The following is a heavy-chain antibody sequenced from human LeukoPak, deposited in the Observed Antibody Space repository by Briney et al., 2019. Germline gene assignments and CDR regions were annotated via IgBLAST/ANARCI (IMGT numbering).Heavy chain of an antibody. D-gene: IGHD4-17*01. CDR1: GGSISSYY. V-gene: IGHV4-59*08. CDR3: ARRTPVTPNSFDS. Sequence: SETLSLTCTVSGGSISSYYWSWLRHPPGEGLEWIGYVYSSGNTNYNPSLKSRVTISLDTSKNQFSLKMSSLTAADPAVYYCARRTPVTPNSFDSWGQGTLVTVSS. J-gene: IGHJ5*01. CDR2: VYSSGNT.